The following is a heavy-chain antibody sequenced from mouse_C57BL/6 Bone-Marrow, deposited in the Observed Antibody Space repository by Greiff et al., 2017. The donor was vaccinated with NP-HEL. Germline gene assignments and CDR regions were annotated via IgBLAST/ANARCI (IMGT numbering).Heavy chain of an antibody. Sequence: EVMLVESGGGLVKPGGSLKLSCAASGFTFSDYGMQWVRQAPEKGLEWVAYISSGSSTTYYADTVKGRVTLSRDKAKNTLFLQMTSLRSEDTAMYYCARYDDDGFAYWGQGTLVTVSA. CDR1: GFTFSDYG. CDR3: ARYDDDGFAY. D-gene: IGHD2-4*01. J-gene: IGHJ3*01. V-gene: IGHV5-17*01. CDR2: ISSGSSTT.